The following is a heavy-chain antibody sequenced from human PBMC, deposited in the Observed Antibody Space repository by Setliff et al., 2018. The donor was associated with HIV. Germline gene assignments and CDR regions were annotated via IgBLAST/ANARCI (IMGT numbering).Heavy chain of an antibody. D-gene: IGHD3-10*01. CDR2: IYTSGST. CDR1: GDSISTYC. CDR3: AGEFAY. J-gene: IGHJ4*02. V-gene: IGHV4-4*09. Sequence: PSETLSLTCTVSGDSISTYCWIWIRQPPGKGLEWIGNIYTSGSTNYNPSLKSRVSMSIDTSDNQFSLNLNSVTAADTAVYYCAGEFAYWGQGALVTVSS.